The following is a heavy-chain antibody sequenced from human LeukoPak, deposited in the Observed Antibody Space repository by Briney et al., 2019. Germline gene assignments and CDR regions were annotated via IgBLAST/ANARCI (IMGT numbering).Heavy chain of an antibody. CDR1: GYTFTGYY. CDR3: ARDWRFGELLDPDYYYYYMDV. J-gene: IGHJ6*03. Sequence: ASVKVSCKASGYTFTGYYMHWVRRAPGQGLEWMGWINPNSGGTNYAQKFQGRVTMTRDTSISTAYMELSRLRSDDTAVYYCARDWRFGELLDPDYYYYYMDVWGKGTTVTVSS. V-gene: IGHV1-2*02. CDR2: INPNSGGT. D-gene: IGHD3-10*01.